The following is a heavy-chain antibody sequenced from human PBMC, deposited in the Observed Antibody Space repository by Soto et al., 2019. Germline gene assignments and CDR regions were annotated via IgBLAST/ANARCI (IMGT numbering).Heavy chain of an antibody. CDR2: ISGSGGST. J-gene: IGHJ4*02. CDR3: AKGGPQMIVGGYYFDY. CDR1: GFTFSSYA. D-gene: IGHD3-22*01. V-gene: IGHV3-23*01. Sequence: GGSLRLSCAASGFTFSSYAMSWVRQAPGKGLEWVSAISGSGGSTYYADSVKGRFTISRDNSKNTLYLQMNSLRAEDTAVYYCAKGGPQMIVGGYYFDYWGQGTLVTVSS.